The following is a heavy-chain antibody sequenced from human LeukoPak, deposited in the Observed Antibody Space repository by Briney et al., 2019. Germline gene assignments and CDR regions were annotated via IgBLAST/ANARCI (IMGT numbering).Heavy chain of an antibody. V-gene: IGHV3-7*01. CDR1: GFTLSNYW. J-gene: IGHJ4*02. D-gene: IGHD1-26*01. CDR2: IHQDGISK. Sequence: PGGSLGLSCSASGFTLSNYWMSWVRQAPGKGLEWVANIHQDGISKYYVDSVKGRFTISRDDAQNTLYLQMNNLRAEDTAVHYCARDLFSGSYYEDFWGQGTLVTVSS. CDR3: ARDLFSGSYYEDF.